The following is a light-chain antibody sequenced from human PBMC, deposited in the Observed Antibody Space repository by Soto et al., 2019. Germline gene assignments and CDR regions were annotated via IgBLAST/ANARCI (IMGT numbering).Light chain of an antibody. V-gene: IGKV3-15*01. CDR2: GAS. CDR1: QSVNSN. J-gene: IGKJ2*01. CDR3: HQYNNSPYT. Sequence: EIVMTQSPATLSVSPGERATLSCRASQSVNSNFAWYQQKLGQAPRLLIYGASTRATGIPARFSGSGSGTEFTLTISSLQSEDCAIYYCHQYNNSPYTFGQGTKVEI.